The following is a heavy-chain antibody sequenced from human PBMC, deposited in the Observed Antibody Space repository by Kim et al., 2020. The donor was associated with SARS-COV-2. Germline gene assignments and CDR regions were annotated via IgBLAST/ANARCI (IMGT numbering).Heavy chain of an antibody. V-gene: IGHV1-3*01. CDR3: ARDRGVAAAVDLDY. J-gene: IGHJ4*02. Sequence: ASVKVSCKASGYTFTSYAMHWVRQAPGQRLEGMGWINAGNGNTKYSQKFQGRVTITRDTSASTAYMELSSLRSEDTAVYYCARDRGVAAAVDLDYWGQGTLVTVSS. CDR2: INAGNGNT. CDR1: GYTFTSYA. D-gene: IGHD6-13*01.